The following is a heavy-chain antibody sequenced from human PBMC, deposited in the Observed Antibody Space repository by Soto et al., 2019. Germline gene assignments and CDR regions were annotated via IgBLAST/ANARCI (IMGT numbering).Heavy chain of an antibody. CDR1: GFSLAGNSY. CDR3: ARVHVMVVAGSTFDY. CDR2: MYHGGTT. J-gene: IGHJ4*01. V-gene: IGHV4-38-2*02. D-gene: IGHD2-21*02. Sequence: SETLSLTCTVSGFSLAGNSYWGWVRQPPGKGPEWIASMYHGGTTFYNPSLKSRVSVSMDTSKNQFSLRLRSVTATDTAVYFCARVHVMVVAGSTFDYWGHGIMVTVSS.